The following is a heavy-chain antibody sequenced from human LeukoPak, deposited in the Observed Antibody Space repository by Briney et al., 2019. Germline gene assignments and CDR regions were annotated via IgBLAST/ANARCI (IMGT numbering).Heavy chain of an antibody. CDR3: ARGEYDRRAPFDY. D-gene: IGHD3-22*01. CDR1: GFTFSSYA. J-gene: IGHJ4*02. CDR2: ISSNGGST. Sequence: GGSLRLSCAASGFTFSSYAMHWVRQAPGKGLEYVSAISSNGGSTYYANSVKGRFTISRDNSKNTLYLQMGSLRAEDMAVYYCARGEYDRRAPFDYWGQGTLVTVSS. V-gene: IGHV3-64*01.